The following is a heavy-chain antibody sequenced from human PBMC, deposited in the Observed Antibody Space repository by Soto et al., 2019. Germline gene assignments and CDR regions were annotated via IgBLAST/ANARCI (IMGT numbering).Heavy chain of an antibody. J-gene: IGHJ5*02. V-gene: IGHV1-18*04. CDR1: GYTFTSYG. Sequence: GASVKVSCKASGYTFTSYGISWVRQAPGQGLEWMGWISAYNGNTNYAQKLQGRVTMTTDTSTSTAYMELRSLRSDDTAVYYCARVDYYGSGTPNPFNWFDPWGQGTLVTVSS. CDR3: ARVDYYGSGTPNPFNWFDP. D-gene: IGHD3-10*01. CDR2: ISAYNGNT.